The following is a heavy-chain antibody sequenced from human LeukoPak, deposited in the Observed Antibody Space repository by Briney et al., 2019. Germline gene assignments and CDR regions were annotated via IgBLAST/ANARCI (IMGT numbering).Heavy chain of an antibody. Sequence: RGSPRLSRAASGFTFSTYAMTWVRQTPGKRLEWVSAISGDGRTTYFADFVKGRFTVSRDNSKNTLYLQMNSLRAEDTAVYYCAKSYCSGGSCYSDLPYYFDSWAKGPPVTVSS. V-gene: IGHV3-23*01. CDR2: ISGDGRTT. J-gene: IGHJ4*02. CDR3: AKSYCSGGSCYSDLPYYFDS. CDR1: GFTFSTYA. D-gene: IGHD2-15*01.